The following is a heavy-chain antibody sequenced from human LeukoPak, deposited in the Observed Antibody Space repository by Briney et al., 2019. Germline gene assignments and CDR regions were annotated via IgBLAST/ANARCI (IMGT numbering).Heavy chain of an antibody. J-gene: IGHJ4*02. CDR1: GFSFSTYG. CDR3: ARTVATINYFDY. Sequence: PGGSLRLSCAASGFSFSTYGMHWVRQAPGKGLEWVSSISSSSSYIYYADSVKGRFTISRDNAKNSLYLQMNSLRAEDTAVYYCARTVATINYFDYWGQGTLVTVSS. CDR2: ISSSSSYI. V-gene: IGHV3-21*01. D-gene: IGHD5-12*01.